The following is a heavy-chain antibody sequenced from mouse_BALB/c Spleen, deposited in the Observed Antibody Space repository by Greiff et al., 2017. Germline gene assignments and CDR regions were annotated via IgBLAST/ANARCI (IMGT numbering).Heavy chain of an antibody. CDR3: ARFEFITTATNAMDY. V-gene: IGHV3-2*02. Sequence: EVKLQESGPGLVKPSQSLSLTCTVTGYSITSDYAWNWIRQFPGNKLEWMGYISYSGSTSYNPSLKSRISITRDTSKNQFFLQLNSVTTEDTATYYCARFEFITTATNAMDYWGQGTSVTVSS. CDR2: ISYSGST. J-gene: IGHJ4*01. D-gene: IGHD1-2*01. CDR1: GYSITSDYA.